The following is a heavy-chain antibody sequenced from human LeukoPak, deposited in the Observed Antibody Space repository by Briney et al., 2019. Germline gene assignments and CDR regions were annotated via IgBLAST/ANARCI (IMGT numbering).Heavy chain of an antibody. CDR3: ARGRGYSYGEIPYYFDY. J-gene: IGHJ4*02. D-gene: IGHD5-18*01. CDR2: IGTAGDT. V-gene: IGHV3-13*01. Sequence: GGSLRLSCAASGFTFSSYDMHWVRQATGKGLEWVSAIGTAGDTYYPGSVKGRFTISRGNAKNSLYLQMNSLRAGDTAVYYCARGRGYSYGEIPYYFDYWGQGTLVTVSS. CDR1: GFTFSSYD.